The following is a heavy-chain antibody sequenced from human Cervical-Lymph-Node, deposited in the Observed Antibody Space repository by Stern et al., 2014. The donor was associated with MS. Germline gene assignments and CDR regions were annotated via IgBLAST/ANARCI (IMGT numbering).Heavy chain of an antibody. CDR3: ARSYSYGYFDS. J-gene: IGHJ4*02. D-gene: IGHD5-18*01. CDR1: GGSISSTNW. V-gene: IGHV4-4*02. Sequence: QVQLQESGPGLVKPSGTLSLTCAVSGGSISSTNWWSWVRQPPGKGLEWIGEIYHSGSTTYNPSLQSRVTISVDKSKNQFSLNLSSVTAADTAVYFCARSYSYGYFDSWGQGTLVTVSS. CDR2: IYHSGST.